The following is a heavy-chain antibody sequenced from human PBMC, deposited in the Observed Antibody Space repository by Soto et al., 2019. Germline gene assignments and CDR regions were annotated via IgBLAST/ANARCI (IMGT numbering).Heavy chain of an antibody. CDR2: ISYDGSFK. CDR3: VREWNNTGDLDY. D-gene: IGHD1-1*01. V-gene: IGHV3-30-3*01. CDR1: GFTYSSHS. J-gene: IGHJ4*02. Sequence: QVQLVESGGGVVQPGRSLRLSCAASGFTYSSHSIQWVRQAPGKGLEWVAVISYDGSFKYYAESVKVRFTISSDNSKNTEYVQMRSLRDEDMAVFYGVREWNNTGDLDYGGSVILVIVSS.